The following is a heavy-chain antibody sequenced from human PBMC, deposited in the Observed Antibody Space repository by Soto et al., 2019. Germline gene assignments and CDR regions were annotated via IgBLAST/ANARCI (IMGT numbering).Heavy chain of an antibody. CDR2: IFSNDEK. CDR1: GFSLSNARMG. Sequence: SGPTLVNPTETLTLTCTVSGFSLSNARMGVSWIRQPPGKALEWLAHIFSNDEKSYSTSLKSRLTISKDTSKSQVVLTMTNMDPVHTATYYCARSRGYCTNGVCYTGPYYYYGMDVWAQGT. D-gene: IGHD2-8*01. CDR3: ARSRGYCTNGVCYTGPYYYYGMDV. V-gene: IGHV2-26*01. J-gene: IGHJ6*02.